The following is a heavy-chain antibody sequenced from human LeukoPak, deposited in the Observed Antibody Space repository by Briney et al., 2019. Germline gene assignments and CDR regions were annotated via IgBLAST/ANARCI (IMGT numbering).Heavy chain of an antibody. CDR2: IYYSGST. D-gene: IGHD3-16*01. J-gene: IGHJ3*02. V-gene: IGHV4-61*01. CDR1: GGSINGGSYY. Sequence: SETLSLTCSVSGGSINGGSYYWSWIRQPPGKGLEWIGYIYYSGSTNYNPSLKSRVTISVDTSKNQFSLKLSSVTAADTAVYYCARGVRSDDTYLWAFDIWGQGTMVTVSS. CDR3: ARGVRSDDTYLWAFDI.